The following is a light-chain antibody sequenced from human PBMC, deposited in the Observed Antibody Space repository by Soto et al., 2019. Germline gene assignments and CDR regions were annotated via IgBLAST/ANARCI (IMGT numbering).Light chain of an antibody. CDR1: QSVSSSY. V-gene: IGKV3-20*01. CDR2: DAS. Sequence: EIVLTQSPGTLSLSPGERATLSCRASQSVSSSYLAWYQQKPGQAPRLLIYDASSRATGIPDRFSGSGSGTDFSLTISRLEPEDFAVYYCHQYDNAPQTYGQGTKVDIK. CDR3: HQYDNAPQT. J-gene: IGKJ2*01.